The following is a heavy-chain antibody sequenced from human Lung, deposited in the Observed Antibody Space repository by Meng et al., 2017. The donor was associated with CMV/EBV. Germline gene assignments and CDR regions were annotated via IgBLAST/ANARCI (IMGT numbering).Heavy chain of an antibody. CDR1: GYTFTSYG. Sequence: ASVKVSCKASGYTFTSYGISWVRQAPGQGLEWMGRISANNGNTNYAQKLQGRVTMTTDTSTSTAYMELSSLRSDDTAVYYCARNSKCTSSNCYFDYWGQGTLVTVSS. CDR3: ARNSKCTSSNCYFDY. J-gene: IGHJ4*02. V-gene: IGHV1-18*04. D-gene: IGHD2-8*01. CDR2: ISANNGNT.